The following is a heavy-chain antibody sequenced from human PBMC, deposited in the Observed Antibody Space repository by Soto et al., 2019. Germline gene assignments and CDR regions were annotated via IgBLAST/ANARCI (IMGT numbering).Heavy chain of an antibody. CDR1: GGTFSSYA. Sequence: ASVKVSCKASGGTFSSYAISWVRQAPGQGLGWMGGIIPIFGTANYAQKFQGRVTITADESTSTAYMELSSLRSEDTAVYYCARAWNFDWLENWFDPWGQGTLVTVSS. CDR3: ARAWNFDWLENWFDP. D-gene: IGHD3-9*01. J-gene: IGHJ5*02. CDR2: IIPIFGTA. V-gene: IGHV1-69*13.